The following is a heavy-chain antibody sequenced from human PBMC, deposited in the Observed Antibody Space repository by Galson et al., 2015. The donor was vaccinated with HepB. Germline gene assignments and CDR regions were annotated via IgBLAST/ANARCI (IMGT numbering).Heavy chain of an antibody. D-gene: IGHD5-12*01. CDR2: IYWDDDK. CDR3: AHSYVATITLDWYFDL. Sequence: PALVKPTQTLTLTCTFSGFSLSTSGVGVGWIRQPPGKALEWLALIYWDDDKRYSPSLKSRLTITKDTSKNQVVLTMTNMDPVDTATYYCAHSYVATITLDWYFDLWGRGTLVTVSS. CDR1: GFSLSTSGVG. J-gene: IGHJ2*01. V-gene: IGHV2-5*02.